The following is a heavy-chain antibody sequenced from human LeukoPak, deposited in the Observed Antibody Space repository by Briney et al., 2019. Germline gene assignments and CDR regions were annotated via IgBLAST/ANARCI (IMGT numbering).Heavy chain of an antibody. J-gene: IGHJ4*02. D-gene: IGHD5-18*01. CDR3: AKDDGRGNNYRN. CDR2: ISGSGSRT. V-gene: IGHV3-23*01. Sequence: GGPLRLSCAASGFTFSSYAMSWIRQAPGKGLECVSEISGSGSRTYYADSVKGRFTISRDNSKNTLYLQMESLRAEDTAVYYCAKDDGRGNNYRNWGQGTLVTVSS. CDR1: GFTFSSYA.